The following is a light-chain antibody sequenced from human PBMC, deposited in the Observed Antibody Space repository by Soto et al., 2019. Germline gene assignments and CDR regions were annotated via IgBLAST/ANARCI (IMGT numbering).Light chain of an antibody. V-gene: IGLV4-69*01. Sequence: QLVLTQSPSASASLGASVKLTCTLSSGHSSYAIAWHQQQPEKGPRYLMKLDSDGSHTKGDAIPDRFSGSSSGAERYLTISCLQSEDEADYYCQTWGTGIHVVFGGGTKRTVL. CDR1: SGHSSYA. CDR2: LDSDGSH. CDR3: QTWGTGIHVV. J-gene: IGLJ2*01.